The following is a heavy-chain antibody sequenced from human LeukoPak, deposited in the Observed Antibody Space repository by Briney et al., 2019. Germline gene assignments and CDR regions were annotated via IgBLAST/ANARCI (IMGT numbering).Heavy chain of an antibody. D-gene: IGHD6-19*01. CDR1: GFTFSSYS. CDR3: ARGATAVADPIELDY. CDR2: ISSSSSYI. V-gene: IGHV3-21*01. Sequence: PGGSLRLSCAASGFTFSSYSMNWVRQAPGKGLEWVSSISSSSSYIYYADSLKGRFTISRDNAKNSLYLQMNSLRAEDTAVYYCARGATAVADPIELDYWGQGTLVTVSS. J-gene: IGHJ4*02.